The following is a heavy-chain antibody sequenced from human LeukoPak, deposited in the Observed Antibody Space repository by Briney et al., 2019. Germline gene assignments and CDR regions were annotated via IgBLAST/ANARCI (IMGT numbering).Heavy chain of an antibody. CDR3: AREQDIVVVPAAIGY. V-gene: IGHV3-64*01. D-gene: IGHD2-2*01. J-gene: IGHJ4*02. CDR2: ISSNGGST. Sequence: GGSLRLSCAASGFTFGSYAMHWVRQAPGKGLEYVSAISSNGGSTYYANSVKGRFTISRDNSKNTLYLQMGSLRAEDMAVYYCAREQDIVVVPAAIGYWGQGTPVTVSS. CDR1: GFTFGSYA.